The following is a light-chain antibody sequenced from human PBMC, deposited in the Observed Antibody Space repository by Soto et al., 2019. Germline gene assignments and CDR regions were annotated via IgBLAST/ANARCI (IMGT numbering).Light chain of an antibody. CDR3: QSYDSSLSGSTV. Sequence: QAVLTQPPSVSGAPGQRVTISCTGSSSNIGAGYDVHWYQQLPGTAPKLLIYGNSNRPSGVPDRFSGSKSGTSASLAITGLQAEDGADYYCQSYDSSLSGSTVFGGGTKVTVL. CDR1: SSNIGAGYD. J-gene: IGLJ2*01. V-gene: IGLV1-40*01. CDR2: GNS.